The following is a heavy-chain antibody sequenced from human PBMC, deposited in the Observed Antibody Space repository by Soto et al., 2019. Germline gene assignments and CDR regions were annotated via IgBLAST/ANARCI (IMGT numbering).Heavy chain of an antibody. Sequence: SETLSLTCTVSGGSVSSHYWSWIRQPAGKGLEWLGRLYNAERTSYNPSLKGRVTMSMDTSNNQFSLKLTSVTAADTAVYFCVREPLAHSYFDFWGQGTLVTVSS. CDR3: VREPLAHSYFDF. V-gene: IGHV4-4*07. CDR1: GGSVSSHY. J-gene: IGHJ4*02. CDR2: LYNAERT.